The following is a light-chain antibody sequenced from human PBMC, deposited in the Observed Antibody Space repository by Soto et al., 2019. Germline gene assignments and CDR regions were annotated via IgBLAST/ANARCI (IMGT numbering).Light chain of an antibody. V-gene: IGKV1-5*01. CDR2: DAS. Sequence: DIQMTQSPSTLSASVGDRVTIACRASQSISSWLAWYQQKTGKAPKLLIYDASSLESGVPSMFSGSGSGTEFTLTVSSLQPDDFASYDCQQYNGYSPYTLGQGTKLEIK. CDR1: QSISSW. CDR3: QQYNGYSPYT. J-gene: IGKJ2*01.